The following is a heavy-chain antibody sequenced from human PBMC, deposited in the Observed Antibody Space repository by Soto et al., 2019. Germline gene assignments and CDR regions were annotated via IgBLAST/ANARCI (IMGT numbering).Heavy chain of an antibody. CDR2: IYHSGST. Sequence: QLQLQESGSGLVKPSQTLSLTCAVSGRSISSGGYSWSWIRQPPGKGLEWIGYIYHSGSTYYNPSLKGRVTLSVDRSKNQYSLKLSSVTAADTAVYYCARVSPVVNDYWGQGTQVTVSS. CDR1: GRSISSGGYS. CDR3: ARVSPVVNDY. J-gene: IGHJ4*02. V-gene: IGHV4-30-2*01. D-gene: IGHD3-22*01.